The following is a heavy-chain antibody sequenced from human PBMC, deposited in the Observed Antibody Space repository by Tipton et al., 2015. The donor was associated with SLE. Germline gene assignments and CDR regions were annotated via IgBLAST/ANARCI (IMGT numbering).Heavy chain of an antibody. Sequence: TLSLTCTVSGGSISSYYWSWIRQPPGKGLEWIGYIYYSGSTNYNPSLKSRVTISVDTSKNQFSLKLSPVTAADTAVYYCARREDYYYYGMDVWGQGTTVTVSS. CDR2: IYYSGST. CDR3: ARREDYYYYGMDV. V-gene: IGHV4-59*08. J-gene: IGHJ6*02. CDR1: GGSISSYY.